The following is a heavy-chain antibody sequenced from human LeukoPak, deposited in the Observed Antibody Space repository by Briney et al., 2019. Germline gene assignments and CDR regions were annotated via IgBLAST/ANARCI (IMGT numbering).Heavy chain of an antibody. CDR1: GGSIASYY. V-gene: IGHV4-59*01. D-gene: IGHD2-15*01. Sequence: SETLSLTCTVSGGSIASYYWSWIRQPPRKGLEWIGYIYYSGNTNYSPSLQSRVTISVDTSKNQFSLKLSSVTAADTAVYYCAREALDCSGGSCYSVPDYWGQGTLVTVSS. J-gene: IGHJ4*02. CDR3: AREALDCSGGSCYSVPDY. CDR2: IYYSGNT.